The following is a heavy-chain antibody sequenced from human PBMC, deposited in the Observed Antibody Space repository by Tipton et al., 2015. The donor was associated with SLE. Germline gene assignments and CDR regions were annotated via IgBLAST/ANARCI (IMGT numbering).Heavy chain of an antibody. CDR2: ICASGAT. Sequence: TLSLTCTASGGSISSDRYFWSWIRQPAGKGLEWIGRICASGATNYNPSFKSRLTISIDTSKNYFSPNLSSVTAADTAVYFCARDPLAVGDGESLDLWGRGTLVTVSS. CDR3: ARDPLAVGDGESLDL. D-gene: IGHD1-26*01. J-gene: IGHJ2*01. V-gene: IGHV4-61*02. CDR1: GGSISSDRYF.